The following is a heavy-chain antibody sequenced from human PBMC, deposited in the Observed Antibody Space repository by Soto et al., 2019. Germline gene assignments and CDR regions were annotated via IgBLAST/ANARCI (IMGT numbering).Heavy chain of an antibody. Sequence: QVQLVQSGAEVKKPGASVKVSCKASGYTFTSYGISWVRQAPGQGLEWMGWISAYNGNTNYAQKLQGRVTMTTDTSTSTADMERRSLRSDDTAVYYCARDGGYSYGFHWFDPWGQGTLVTVSS. CDR3: ARDGGYSYGFHWFDP. CDR2: ISAYNGNT. CDR1: GYTFTSYG. J-gene: IGHJ5*02. V-gene: IGHV1-18*01. D-gene: IGHD5-18*01.